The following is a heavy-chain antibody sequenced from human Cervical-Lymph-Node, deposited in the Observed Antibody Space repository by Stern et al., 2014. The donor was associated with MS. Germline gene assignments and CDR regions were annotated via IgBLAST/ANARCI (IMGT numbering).Heavy chain of an antibody. Sequence: VQLVQSGGGLVQPGGSLRLSCAASGFTFSTYWMHWVRQAPGKGLVWVSRINEDGRITNYADSVKGLFTISRDNAKNTLYLQMTGLRAEDTAVYYWARDLAGRDDFWGQGTLVTVS. J-gene: IGHJ4*02. CDR1: GFTFSTYW. V-gene: IGHV3-74*01. CDR3: ARDLAGRDDF. CDR2: INEDGRIT.